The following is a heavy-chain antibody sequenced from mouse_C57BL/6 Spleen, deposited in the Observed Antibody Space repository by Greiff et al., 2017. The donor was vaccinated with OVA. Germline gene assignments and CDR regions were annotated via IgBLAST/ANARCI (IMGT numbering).Heavy chain of an antibody. V-gene: IGHV1-80*01. CDR2: IYPGDGDT. CDR1: GYAFSSYW. J-gene: IGHJ3*01. Sequence: VMLVESGAELVKPGASVKISCKASGYAFSSYWMNWVKQRPGKGLEWIGQIYPGDGDTNYNGKFKGKATLTADKSSSTAYMQLSSLTSEDSAVYFCAREYDLWFAYWGQGTLVTVSA. D-gene: IGHD2-3*01. CDR3: AREYDLWFAY.